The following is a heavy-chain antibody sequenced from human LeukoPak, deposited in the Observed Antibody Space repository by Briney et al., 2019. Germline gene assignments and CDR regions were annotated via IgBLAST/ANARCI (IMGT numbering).Heavy chain of an antibody. CDR2: IYHSGST. CDR1: GYSISSGYY. J-gene: IGHJ4*02. Sequence: SETLSLTCTVSGYSISSGYYWGWIRQPPGKGLEWIGSIYHSGSTYYNPSLKSRVTISVDTSKNQFSLKLSSVTAADTAVYYCARSPHYDILTGYYPYYFDYWGQGTLVTVSS. D-gene: IGHD3-9*01. CDR3: ARSPHYDILTGYYPYYFDY. V-gene: IGHV4-38-2*02.